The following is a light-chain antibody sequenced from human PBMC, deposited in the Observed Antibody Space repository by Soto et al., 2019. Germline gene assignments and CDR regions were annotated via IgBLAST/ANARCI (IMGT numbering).Light chain of an antibody. Sequence: EIVLTQSPGTLSLSPGERSTLSCRASQSVFGNYLAWYQQRPGQAPXLXXYDASSRATGIPDRFSGSGSGTDFTLTISRLEPEDSAVYYCQPYGSSPKVTFGQGTRLEIK. CDR2: DAS. CDR1: QSVFGNY. CDR3: QPYGSSPKVT. V-gene: IGKV3-20*01. J-gene: IGKJ5*01.